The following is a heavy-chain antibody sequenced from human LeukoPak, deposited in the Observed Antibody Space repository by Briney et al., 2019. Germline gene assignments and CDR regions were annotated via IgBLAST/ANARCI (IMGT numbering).Heavy chain of an antibody. CDR1: GGSISSSIYY. CDR3: ARNHTHEGYGYYFDY. CDR2: IYYSGTT. D-gene: IGHD5-12*01. V-gene: IGHV4-39*01. J-gene: IGHJ4*02. Sequence: SETLSLTCTVSGGSISSSIYYWGWIRQPPGKGLEWIGSIYYSGTTSYNPSLKSRVTISVETSKNQFSLKLSSVTAADTAFYYCARNHTHEGYGYYFDYWGQGTLVTVSS.